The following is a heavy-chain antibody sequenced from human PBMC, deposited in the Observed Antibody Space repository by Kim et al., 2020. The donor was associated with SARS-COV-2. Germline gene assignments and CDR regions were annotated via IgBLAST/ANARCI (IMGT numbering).Heavy chain of an antibody. CDR3: ARDKRYFDWSDYYYGMDV. CDR1: GYTFTSYY. V-gene: IGHV1-46*01. J-gene: IGHJ6*02. Sequence: ASVKVSCKASGYTFTSYYMHWVRQAPGQGLEWMGIINPSGGSTSYAQKFQGRVTMTRDTSTSTVYMELSSLRSEDTAVYYCARDKRYFDWSDYYYGMDVWGQGTTVNVSS. D-gene: IGHD3-9*01. CDR2: INPSGGST.